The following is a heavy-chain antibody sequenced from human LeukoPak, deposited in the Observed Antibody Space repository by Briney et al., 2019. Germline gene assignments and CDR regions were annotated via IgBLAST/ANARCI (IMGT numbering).Heavy chain of an antibody. CDR2: IYPADSDT. D-gene: IGHD3-16*01. CDR1: GFSFTSYW. J-gene: IGHJ4*02. V-gene: IGHV5-51*01. Sequence: GESLKISCKGSGFSFTSYWIGWVRQMPGKGLEYMGIIYPADSDTGDSPSFQGQVTISADKSISTAYLQWSSLKASDTAMYYCARPGQLGEYTPYFFDFWGQGTLVTVSS. CDR3: ARPGQLGEYTPYFFDF.